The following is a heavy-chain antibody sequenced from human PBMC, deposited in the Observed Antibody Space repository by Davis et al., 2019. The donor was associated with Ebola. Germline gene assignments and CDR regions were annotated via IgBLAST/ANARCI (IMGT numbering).Heavy chain of an antibody. D-gene: IGHD3-3*01. CDR1: GYTFTDYY. Sequence: ASVKVSCKASGYTFTDYYIHWVRQTPGQGLEWMGIINPSGGTTSYAQKFQGRLIMTRDTSTSTLNMELSSLRSEDTAVYYCAREKVHYDSSSGFPLGYYYSGMDVWGQGTTVTVSS. CDR2: INPSGGTT. J-gene: IGHJ6*02. V-gene: IGHV1-46*01. CDR3: AREKVHYDSSSGFPLGYYYSGMDV.